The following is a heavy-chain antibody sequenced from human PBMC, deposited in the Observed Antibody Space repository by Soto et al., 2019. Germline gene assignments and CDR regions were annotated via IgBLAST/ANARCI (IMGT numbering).Heavy chain of an antibody. CDR3: ARDGTYNWV. D-gene: IGHD1-1*01. J-gene: IGHJ4*02. CDR2: IYSGGAT. CDR1: GFTVSNNY. V-gene: IGHV3-66*01. Sequence: EVQLVESGGGLVQPGGSLRLSCAASGFTVSNNYMRWVRQAPGKGLEWVSLIYSGGATYYADSVKGRFTISRDNSKNKLYLQMNRLRAEATAVYYCARDGTYNWVGGQGILVTVSS.